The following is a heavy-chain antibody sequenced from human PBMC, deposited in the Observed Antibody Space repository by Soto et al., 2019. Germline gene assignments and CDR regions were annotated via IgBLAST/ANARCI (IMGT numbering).Heavy chain of an antibody. CDR1: GGTFSSYT. D-gene: IGHD6-13*01. J-gene: IGHJ4*02. CDR2: IIPILGIA. V-gene: IGHV1-69*02. Sequence: QVQLVQSGAEVKKPGSSVKVSCKASGGTFSSYTISWVRQAPGQGLEWMGRIIPILGIANYAQKFQGRVTITADKSTSTAYMELSSLRSEDTDVYYGARVSAAGRKYLDYWGQGTLVTVSS. CDR3: ARVSAAGRKYLDY.